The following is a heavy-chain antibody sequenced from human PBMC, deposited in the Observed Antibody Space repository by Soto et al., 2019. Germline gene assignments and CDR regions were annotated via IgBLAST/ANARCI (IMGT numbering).Heavy chain of an antibody. CDR1: GFTFSSYG. Sequence: QVQLVESGGGVVQPGRSLRLSCAASGFTFSSYGMHWVRQAPGKGLEWVAVISYDGSNKYYADSVKGRFPISRDNSKNTLYLQMNSLRAEDTAVYYCAKDLFYGSGSYYYYYYYGMDVWGQGTTVTVSS. CDR2: ISYDGSNK. V-gene: IGHV3-30*18. D-gene: IGHD3-10*01. J-gene: IGHJ6*02. CDR3: AKDLFYGSGSYYYYYYYGMDV.